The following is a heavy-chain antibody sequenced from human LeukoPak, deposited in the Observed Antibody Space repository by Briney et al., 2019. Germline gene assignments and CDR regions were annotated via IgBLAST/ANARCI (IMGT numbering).Heavy chain of an antibody. J-gene: IGHJ4*02. V-gene: IGHV4-61*02. Sequence: SQTLSLTCTVSGGSINSGVYYWSWIRQPAGKGLEWIGRIYTSGSTNYNPSLKSRVTMSVDTPKNQFSLKLSSVTAADTAVYYCARVRNSSGWYFDYWGQGTLVTVSS. D-gene: IGHD6-19*01. CDR2: IYTSGST. CDR1: GGSINSGVYY. CDR3: ARVRNSSGWYFDY.